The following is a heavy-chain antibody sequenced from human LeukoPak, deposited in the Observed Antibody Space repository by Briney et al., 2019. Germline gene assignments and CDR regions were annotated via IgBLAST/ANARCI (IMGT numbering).Heavy chain of an antibody. Sequence: ASVKVSCKASGYTFTSYAIQWVRQAPGQRLEWMGWINAGHGNTKYSQNFQGRVTITRDTSASTAHMELSRLESGDTAVYYCTREGVYAPDPSSYHRDAFDIWGQGTLVIVSS. CDR3: TREGVYAPDPSSYHRDAFDI. J-gene: IGHJ3*02. V-gene: IGHV1-3*01. D-gene: IGHD2/OR15-2a*01. CDR1: GYTFTSYA. CDR2: INAGHGNT.